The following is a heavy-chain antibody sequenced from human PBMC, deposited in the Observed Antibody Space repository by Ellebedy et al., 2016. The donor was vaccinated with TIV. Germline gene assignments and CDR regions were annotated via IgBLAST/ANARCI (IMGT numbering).Heavy chain of an antibody. CDR2: ISGSGRTT. CDR3: VKTSNWESDRGYFDY. Sequence: GGSLRLSXVASGLTFSSYAMSWVRQAPGRGLEWVSTISGSGRTTYYADSVKGRFTISRDNSKNTLYLQMNSLRAEDTAIYYCVKTSNWESDRGYFDYWGQGTLVTVSS. V-gene: IGHV3-23*01. J-gene: IGHJ4*02. D-gene: IGHD7-27*01. CDR1: GLTFSSYA.